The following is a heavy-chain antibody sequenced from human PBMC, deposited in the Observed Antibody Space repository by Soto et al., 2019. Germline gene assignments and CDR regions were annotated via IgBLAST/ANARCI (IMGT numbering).Heavy chain of an antibody. J-gene: IGHJ6*02. Sequence: GGSLRLSCAASGFTFSSYSMNWVRQGPGKGLEWVSSISSSSSYIYYADSVKGRFTISRDNAKNSLYLQMNSLRAEDTAVYYCARDNGMATTDWDYYGMDVWGQGTTVTVSS. CDR2: ISSSSSYI. D-gene: IGHD5-12*01. CDR1: GFTFSSYS. V-gene: IGHV3-21*01. CDR3: ARDNGMATTDWDYYGMDV.